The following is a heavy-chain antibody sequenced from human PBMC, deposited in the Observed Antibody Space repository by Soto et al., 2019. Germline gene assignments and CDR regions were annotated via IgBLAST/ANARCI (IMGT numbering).Heavy chain of an antibody. CDR3: AKDVEAYSSGGHDY. V-gene: IGHV3-23*01. J-gene: IGHJ4*02. CDR2: ISGSGGST. CDR1: GFIFSNYA. Sequence: PGGALRRSCVGSGFIFSNYAMTWVRQAPGKGLEWVSAISGSGGSTYYADSVKGRFTISRDNSKNTLYLQMNSLRAEDTAVYYCAKDVEAYSSGGHDYWGQGTLVTVSS. D-gene: IGHD6-19*01.